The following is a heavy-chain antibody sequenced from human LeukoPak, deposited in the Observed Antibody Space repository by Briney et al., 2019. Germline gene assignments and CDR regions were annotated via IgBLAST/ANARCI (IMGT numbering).Heavy chain of an antibody. Sequence: ASVKVSCKASGYTFTSYDINWVRQATGQGLEWMGWMNPNSGNTGYAQKFQGRVTMTRNTSISTAYMELSSLRSEDTAVYYCARGPLLRYFDWLNSYYYGMDVWGQGTTVTVSS. J-gene: IGHJ6*02. CDR2: MNPNSGNT. V-gene: IGHV1-8*01. CDR3: ARGPLLRYFDWLNSYYYGMDV. D-gene: IGHD3-9*01. CDR1: GYTFTSYD.